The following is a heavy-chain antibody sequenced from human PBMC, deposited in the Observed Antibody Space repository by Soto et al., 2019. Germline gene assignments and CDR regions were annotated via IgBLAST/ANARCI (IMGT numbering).Heavy chain of an antibody. Sequence: ASVKVSCKASGYTFTGHYINWVRQAPQQGPEWMGEIGPESGATRYAQKFRGGVTMTMDTSITTVYMELRDLSPDDTAVYYCGRGRSGQIVVFYWGQGTPVTVSS. V-gene: IGHV1-2*02. CDR1: GYTFTGHY. CDR2: IGPESGAT. D-gene: IGHD1-26*01. J-gene: IGHJ4*02. CDR3: GRGRSGQIVVFY.